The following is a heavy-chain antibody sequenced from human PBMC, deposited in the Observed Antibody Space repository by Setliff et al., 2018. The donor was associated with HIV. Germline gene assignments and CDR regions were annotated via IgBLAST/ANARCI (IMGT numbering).Heavy chain of an antibody. CDR3: ARGYSGSYYEDAFDI. V-gene: IGHV1-46*01. D-gene: IGHD1-26*01. J-gene: IGHJ3*02. CDR2: INPSGGST. Sequence: GASVKVSCKASGYTFTSYYIHWVRQAPGQGLGWMGIINPSGGSTSYAQRFQGRVTMTRDTSTSTVYMELGSLRSEDTAVYYCARGYSGSYYEDAFDIWGQGTMVTVS. CDR1: GYTFTSYY.